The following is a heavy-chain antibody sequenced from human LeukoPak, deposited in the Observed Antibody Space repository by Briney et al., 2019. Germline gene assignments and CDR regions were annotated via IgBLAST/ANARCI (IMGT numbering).Heavy chain of an antibody. D-gene: IGHD3-9*01. CDR1: GFTVSDNY. Sequence: GGSLRLSCATSGFTVSDNYITSVRQAPGKGLEWVSVIYSSGRTYYADSVKGRFTIFRDNSKNTLNLQMDSLRAEDTALYYCARDTALRHFGTWGTWGQGTLVTVSS. J-gene: IGHJ5*02. CDR3: ARDTALRHFGTWGT. V-gene: IGHV3-66*03. CDR2: IYSSGRT.